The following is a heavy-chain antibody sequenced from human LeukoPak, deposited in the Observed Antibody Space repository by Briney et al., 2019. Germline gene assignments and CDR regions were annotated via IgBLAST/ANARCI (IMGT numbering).Heavy chain of an antibody. D-gene: IGHD3-22*01. J-gene: IGHJ4*02. Sequence: GGSLRLSCAASGFTVSSNYMSWVRQAPGKGLEWVSLIYSGGSTYYADSVKGRFTISRDNSKNTLYLQMNSLRAEDTAVYYCARAVYDSSGSPYFDCWGEGTLVTVS. V-gene: IGHV3-66*01. CDR3: ARAVYDSSGSPYFDC. CDR1: GFTVSSNY. CDR2: IYSGGST.